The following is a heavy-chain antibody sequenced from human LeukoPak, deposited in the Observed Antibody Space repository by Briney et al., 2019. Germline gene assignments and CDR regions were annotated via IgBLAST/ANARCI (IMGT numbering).Heavy chain of an antibody. Sequence: SETLSLTCAVSGGSISSGGYSWSWIRQPPGKGLEWIGYIYHSGSTYYNPSLKSRVTISVDTSKNQFSLKLSSVTAADTAVYYCARDSSSWYGWGVTDYWGQGTLVTVSS. D-gene: IGHD6-13*01. V-gene: IGHV4-30-2*01. CDR1: GGSISSGGYS. CDR3: ARDSSSWYGWGVTDY. J-gene: IGHJ4*02. CDR2: IYHSGST.